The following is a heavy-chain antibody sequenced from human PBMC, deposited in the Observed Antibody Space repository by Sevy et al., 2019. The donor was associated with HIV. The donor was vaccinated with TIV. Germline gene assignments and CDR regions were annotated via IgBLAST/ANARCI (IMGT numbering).Heavy chain of an antibody. CDR2: IYSSGRT. D-gene: IGHD3-22*01. CDR3: TRVHSGGYPFDY. CDR1: GFSVSSNY. V-gene: IGHV3-53*01. Sequence: GGSQRLSCAASGFSVSSNYMSWVRQAPGKGLEWVSLIYSSGRTYYGDSVKGRFTISRDDSKNTLYLQMNSVRAEDTALYYCTRVHSGGYPFDYWGQGSLVTVSS. J-gene: IGHJ4*02.